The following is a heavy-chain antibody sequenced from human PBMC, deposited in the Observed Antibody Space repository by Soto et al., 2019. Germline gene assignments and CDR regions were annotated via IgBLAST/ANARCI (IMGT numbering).Heavy chain of an antibody. CDR1: GFTFSSYA. D-gene: IGHD4-17*01. CDR3: ARERTTRYYYYGMDV. Sequence: GGSLRLSCAASGFTFSSYAMHWVRQAPGKGLEWVAVISYDGSNKYYADSVKGRFTISRDNSKNTLYLQMNSLRAEDTAVYYCARERTTRYYYYGMDVWGQGTTVTVSS. CDR2: ISYDGSNK. V-gene: IGHV3-30-3*01. J-gene: IGHJ6*02.